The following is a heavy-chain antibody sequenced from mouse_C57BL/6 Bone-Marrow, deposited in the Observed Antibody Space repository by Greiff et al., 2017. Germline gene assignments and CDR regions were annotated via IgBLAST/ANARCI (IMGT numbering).Heavy chain of an antibody. CDR3: ARSWVYSSFAY. Sequence: QVQLQQSGAELVRPGPSVKMSCKASGYTFTNYWIGWAKQRPGHGLEWIGDIYPGGGSTNYNEKFKGKATLTADKSSSTAYMQFSSLTSEDSAIYDCARSWVYSSFAYWGQGTLVTVSA. D-gene: IGHD1-1*01. J-gene: IGHJ3*01. CDR2: IYPGGGST. V-gene: IGHV1-63*01. CDR1: GYTFTNYW.